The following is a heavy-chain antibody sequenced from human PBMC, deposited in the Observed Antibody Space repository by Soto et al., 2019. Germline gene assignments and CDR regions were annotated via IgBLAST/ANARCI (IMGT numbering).Heavy chain of an antibody. J-gene: IGHJ4*02. CDR2: TFYSGTT. D-gene: IGHD3-10*01. Sequence: PSETLSLTCTVSGGSISSPNFYWSWIRQHPGQGLECIGYTFYSGTTNYNPSLKSRVTISVDTSKNQFSLNLSSVTAADTAVYYCARGNYYGSENWFDYWGQGMLVTVSS. CDR1: GGSISSPNFY. CDR3: ARGNYYGSENWFDY. V-gene: IGHV4-61*01.